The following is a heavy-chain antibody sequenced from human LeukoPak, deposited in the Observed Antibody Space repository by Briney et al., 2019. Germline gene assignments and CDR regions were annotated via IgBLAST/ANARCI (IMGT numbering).Heavy chain of an antibody. CDR1: GGSFSGYY. V-gene: IGHV4-34*01. CDR2: INHSGST. J-gene: IGHJ4*02. D-gene: IGHD3-16*02. Sequence: ASETLSLTCAVYGGSFSGYYWSWIRQPPGKGLEWIGEINHSGSTYYNPSLKSRVTISVDTSKNQFSLKLSSVTAADTAVYYCARDPTTEYDYVWGSYRSYFDYWGQGTLVTVSS. CDR3: ARDPTTEYDYVWGSYRSYFDY.